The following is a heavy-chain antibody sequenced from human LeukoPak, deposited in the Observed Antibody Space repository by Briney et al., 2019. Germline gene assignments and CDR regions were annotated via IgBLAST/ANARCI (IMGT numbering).Heavy chain of an antibody. CDR3: ARHSGRLGPFDY. J-gene: IGHJ4*02. CDR2: INHNGST. CDR1: GGSFSGYY. D-gene: IGHD5-12*01. V-gene: IGHV4-34*01. Sequence: SETLSLTCAVSGGSFSGYYWSWVRQPPGKGVEWIGEINHNGSTNYNPSLKSRVTISVATSKNQFSLNLSSVTAADTAVYYCARHSGRLGPFDYWGQGTLVTV.